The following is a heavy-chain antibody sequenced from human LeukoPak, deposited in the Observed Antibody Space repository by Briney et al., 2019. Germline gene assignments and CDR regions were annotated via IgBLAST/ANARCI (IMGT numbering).Heavy chain of an antibody. CDR3: AKPIVGYDSSGHR. CDR1: GFTFSSYA. J-gene: IGHJ4*02. Sequence: PGRSLRLSCAASGFTFSSYAMHWVRQAPGKGLEWVAVISYDGSNKYYADSVKGRFTISRDNSKNTLYLQMNSLRAEDTAVYYCAKPIVGYDSSGHRWGQGTLVTVSS. D-gene: IGHD3-22*01. CDR2: ISYDGSNK. V-gene: IGHV3-30-3*02.